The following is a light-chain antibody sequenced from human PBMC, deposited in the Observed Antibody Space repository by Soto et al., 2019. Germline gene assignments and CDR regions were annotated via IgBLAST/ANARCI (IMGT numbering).Light chain of an antibody. V-gene: IGKV1-39*01. Sequence: DIQMNQSPSSQSASVGDRVTITCRASQSISSYLNWYQQKPGKAPKLLIYAASSLQSGVPSRFSGSGSGTDFTLTISSLQPEDFATYYCQQSYSTPPSFGQGTKLEIK. J-gene: IGKJ2*01. CDR2: AAS. CDR1: QSISSY. CDR3: QQSYSTPPS.